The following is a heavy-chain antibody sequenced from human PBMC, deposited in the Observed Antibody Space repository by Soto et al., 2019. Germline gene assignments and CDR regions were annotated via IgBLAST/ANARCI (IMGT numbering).Heavy chain of an antibody. V-gene: IGHV4-59*11. CDR1: GGSISGHH. CDR3: ARVGSSGWSPDY. Sequence: QVQLQESGPGLVKPSGTLSLTCTVSGGSISGHHWIWIRQSPGKRLEWIGYIFYTWSTNYNPSLESRVTLSADTSKNQFSLRLSSVTAANTAVYYCARVGSSGWSPDYWGQGTLVTVSS. D-gene: IGHD6-19*01. J-gene: IGHJ4*02. CDR2: IFYTWST.